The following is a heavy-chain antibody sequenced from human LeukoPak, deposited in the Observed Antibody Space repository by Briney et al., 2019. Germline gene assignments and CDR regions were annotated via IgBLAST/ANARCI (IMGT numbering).Heavy chain of an antibody. V-gene: IGHV3-21*01. CDR1: GFTFSSYS. J-gene: IGHJ4*02. CDR2: ISSSSSYI. Sequence: GGSLRLSCAVSGFTFSSYSMNWVRQAPGKGLEWVSSISSSSSYIYYADSVKGRFTISRDNAKNSLYLQMNSLRAEDTAVYYCARGGFVIGIAVAAYFDYWGQGTLVTVSS. CDR3: ARGGFVIGIAVAAYFDY. D-gene: IGHD6-19*01.